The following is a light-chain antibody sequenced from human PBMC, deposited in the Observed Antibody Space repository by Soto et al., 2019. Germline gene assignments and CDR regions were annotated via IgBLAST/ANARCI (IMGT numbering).Light chain of an antibody. CDR2: DAS. J-gene: IGKJ1*01. CDR1: QSISRW. CDR3: QHYNNYPWT. Sequence: DIQMTQSPSTLSASVGDRVTITCRTSQSISRWLAWYKQKPAKAPKLLIHDASSLGSGVPSRFSGSGSGTQFTLTISSLQPDDFATYYCQHYNNYPWTFGLGTKVDIK. V-gene: IGKV1-5*01.